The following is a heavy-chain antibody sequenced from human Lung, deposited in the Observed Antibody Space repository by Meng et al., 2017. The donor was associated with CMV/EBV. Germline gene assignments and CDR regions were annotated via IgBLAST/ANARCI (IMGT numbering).Heavy chain of an antibody. CDR2: IYYSGST. Sequence: QLQLQESGPGLVKPSXTLXLTCTXSGGSISSSSYYWGWIRQPPGKGLEWIGSIYYSGSTYYNPSLKSRVTISVDTSKNQFSLKLSSVTAADTAVYYCARDHLRGSYYPEYFQHWGQGTLVTVSS. CDR1: GGSISSSSYY. V-gene: IGHV4-39*07. J-gene: IGHJ1*01. CDR3: ARDHLRGSYYPEYFQH. D-gene: IGHD1-26*01.